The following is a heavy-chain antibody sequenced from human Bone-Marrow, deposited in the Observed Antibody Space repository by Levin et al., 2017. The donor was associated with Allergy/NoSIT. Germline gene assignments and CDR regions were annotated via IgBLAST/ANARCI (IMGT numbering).Heavy chain of an antibody. CDR2: INHSGST. Sequence: SETLSLTCAVYGGSFSGYYWSWIRQPPGKGLEWIGEINHSGSTNYNPSLKSRVTISVDTSKNQFSLKLSSVTAADTAVYYCARGGLTIFGVVTPGRGANWFDPWGQGTLVTVSS. J-gene: IGHJ5*02. CDR1: GGSFSGYY. V-gene: IGHV4-34*01. D-gene: IGHD3-3*01. CDR3: ARGGLTIFGVVTPGRGANWFDP.